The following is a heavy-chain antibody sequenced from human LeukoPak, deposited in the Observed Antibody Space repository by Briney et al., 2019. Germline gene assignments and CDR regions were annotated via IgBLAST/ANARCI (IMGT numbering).Heavy chain of an antibody. J-gene: IGHJ6*02. Sequence: PGGSLRLSCAASGFTFSSYEMNWVRQAPGKGLESVSYISSSGSTIYYADSVKGRFTISRDNAKNSLYLQMNSLRAEDTAVYYCARERTVTLGGYYYYGMDVWGQGTTVTVSS. CDR1: GFTFSSYE. V-gene: IGHV3-48*03. CDR2: ISSSGSTI. CDR3: ARERTVTLGGYYYYGMDV. D-gene: IGHD4-17*01.